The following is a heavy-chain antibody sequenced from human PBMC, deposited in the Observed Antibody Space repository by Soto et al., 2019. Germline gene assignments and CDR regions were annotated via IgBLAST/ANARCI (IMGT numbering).Heavy chain of an antibody. J-gene: IGHJ4*02. CDR1: GFTFSSYA. CDR2: ISYDGSNK. CDR3: ARDCLSGVVITHFDY. D-gene: IGHD3-3*01. Sequence: QVQLVESGGGVVQPGRSLRLSCAASGFTFSSYAMHWVRQAPGKGLEWVAVISYDGSNKYYADSVKGRFTISRDNSKNTLYVQMNSLRAEDTAVYYCARDCLSGVVITHFDYWGQGTLVTVSS. V-gene: IGHV3-30-3*01.